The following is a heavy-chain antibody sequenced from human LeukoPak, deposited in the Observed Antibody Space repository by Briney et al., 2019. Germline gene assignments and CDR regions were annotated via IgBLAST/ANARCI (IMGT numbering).Heavy chain of an antibody. CDR3: ARGREYGDFFDS. CDR1: VDSSSNFY. CDR2: IFSRGIP. V-gene: IGHV4-4*07. D-gene: IGHD4-17*01. Sequence: SETLSLICSFSVDSSSNFYWNWVRQPAGTGLEWIGRIFSRGIPNYSPSLKSRVTMSVDTSKNQFALKLTSVTAADSAVYYCARGREYGDFFDSWGQGILGTVSS. J-gene: IGHJ4*02.